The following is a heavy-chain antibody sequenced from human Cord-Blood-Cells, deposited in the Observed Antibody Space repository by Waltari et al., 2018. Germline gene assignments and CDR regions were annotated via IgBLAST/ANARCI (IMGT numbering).Heavy chain of an antibody. CDR1: GGTFSSYA. D-gene: IGHD3-3*01. Sequence: QVQLVQSGAEVKKPGSSVKVSCKASGGTFSSYAISWVRQAPGQGLEWMGGTIPIFGTANYAQKFQGRVTITADESTSTAYMELSSLRSEDTAVYYCARAEGLRFLEWYGMDVWGQGTTVTVSS. V-gene: IGHV1-69*01. CDR3: ARAEGLRFLEWYGMDV. CDR2: TIPIFGTA. J-gene: IGHJ6*02.